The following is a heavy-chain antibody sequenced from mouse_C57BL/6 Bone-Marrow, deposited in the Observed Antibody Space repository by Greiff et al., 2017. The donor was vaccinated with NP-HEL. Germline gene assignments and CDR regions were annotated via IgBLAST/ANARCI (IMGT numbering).Heavy chain of an antibody. D-gene: IGHD4-1*01. CDR3: ARRLGLWFAY. V-gene: IGHV1-61*01. J-gene: IGHJ3*01. CDR2: IYPSDSET. CDR1: GYTFTSYW. Sequence: QVQLKQPGAELVRPGSSVKLSCKASGYTFTSYWMDWVKQRPGQGLEWIGNIYPSDSETHYNQKFKDKATLTVDKSSSTAYMQLSSLTSEDSAVYYCARRLGLWFAYWGQGTLVTVSA.